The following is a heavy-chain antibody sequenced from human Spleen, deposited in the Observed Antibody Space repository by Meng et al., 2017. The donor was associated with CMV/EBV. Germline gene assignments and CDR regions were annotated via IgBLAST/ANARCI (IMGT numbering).Heavy chain of an antibody. CDR2: IYYSGST. V-gene: IGHV4-39*07. CDR1: GGSISSSSYY. D-gene: IGHD5-24*01. CDR3: ARDPDNWLHNAMDV. Sequence: SETLSLTCTVSGGSISSSSYYWGWIRQPPGKGLEWIGSIYYSGSTYYNPSLKSRATMWMDKSKNQLYLNLSSVTAADTALYSCARDPDNWLHNAMDVWGQGTTVTVSS. J-gene: IGHJ6*02.